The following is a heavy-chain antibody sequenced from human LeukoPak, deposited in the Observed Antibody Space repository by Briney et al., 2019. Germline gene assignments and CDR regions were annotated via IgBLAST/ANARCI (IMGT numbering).Heavy chain of an antibody. V-gene: IGHV4-39*07. Sequence: SETLSLTCTVSGGSISSSSYYWGWIRQPPGKGLEWIGSIYYSGSTYYNPSLKSRVTISVDTSKNQFSLKLSSVTAADTAVYYCARDWVDTAMVYFDYWGQGTLVTVSS. D-gene: IGHD5-18*01. J-gene: IGHJ4*02. CDR3: ARDWVDTAMVYFDY. CDR2: IYYSGST. CDR1: GGSISSSSYY.